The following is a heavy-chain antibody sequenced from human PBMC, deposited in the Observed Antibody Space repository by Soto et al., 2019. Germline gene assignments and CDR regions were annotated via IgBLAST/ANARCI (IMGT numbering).Heavy chain of an antibody. D-gene: IGHD2-15*01. CDR3: AREGCSGGSCYSGFDY. J-gene: IGHJ4*02. V-gene: IGHV3-30-3*01. Sequence: GGSLRLSCAASGFTFSIYAMHWVRQAPGKGLEWVAVISYDGSNKYYADSVKGRFTISRDNSKNTLYLQMNSLRAEDTAVYYCAREGCSGGSCYSGFDYWGQGT. CDR1: GFTFSIYA. CDR2: ISYDGSNK.